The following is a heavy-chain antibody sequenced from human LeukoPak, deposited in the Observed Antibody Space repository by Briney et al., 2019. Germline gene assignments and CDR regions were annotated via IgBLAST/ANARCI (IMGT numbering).Heavy chain of an antibody. CDR2: IRGSGGST. V-gene: IGHV3-23*01. CDR3: AKDLSNGSYYYYYYYAMDV. J-gene: IGHJ6*02. CDR1: GFTFSSYA. Sequence: PGGSLRLSCAASGFTFSSYAMSWVRQAPGKGLEWVSAIRGSGGSTYYADSVKGRFTISRDNSKNTLYLQMNSLRAEDTAVYYCAKDLSNGSYYYYYYYAMDVWGQGTTVTVSS. D-gene: IGHD1-26*01.